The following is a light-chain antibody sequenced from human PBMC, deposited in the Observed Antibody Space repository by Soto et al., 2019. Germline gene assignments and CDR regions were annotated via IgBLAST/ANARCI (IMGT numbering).Light chain of an antibody. V-gene: IGLV2-11*01. CDR2: DVS. Sequence: QSALTQPRSVSGSPGQSVTISCTGTSSDVGGYNYVSWYQQHPGKAPKLMIYDVSQRPSGVPDRFSGSKSGNTASLTIFGLQTDDEGDYYCCSYAGSYSWVFGAGTKLTVL. CDR3: CSYAGSYSWV. CDR1: SSDVGGYNY. J-gene: IGLJ3*02.